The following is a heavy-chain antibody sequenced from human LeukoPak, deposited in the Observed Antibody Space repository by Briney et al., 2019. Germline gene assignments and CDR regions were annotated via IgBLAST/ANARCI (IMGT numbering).Heavy chain of an antibody. D-gene: IGHD2-2*03. CDR2: TYWNDDQ. CDR1: GFSLSTSEVG. V-gene: IGHV2-5*01. CDR3: AHNGLYH. Sequence: SGPTLVKPTQTLTLTCTFSGFSLSTSEVGVAWMRQSPGQAPEWLAVTYWNDDQRYSPSLKSRLTITKDTSKNQVVLTMTNMDPADTATYHCAHNGLYHWGQGTLVTVSS. J-gene: IGHJ5*02.